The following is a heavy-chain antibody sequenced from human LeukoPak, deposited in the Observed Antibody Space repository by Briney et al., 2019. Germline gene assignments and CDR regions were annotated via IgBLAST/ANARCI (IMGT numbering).Heavy chain of an antibody. V-gene: IGHV1-69*01. D-gene: IGHD3-22*01. J-gene: IGHJ6*02. CDR3: ARGYYDSSGYYPYGMDV. Sequence: KISCKGSGYTFHSYWIAWVRQAPGQGLEWMGGIIPIFGTANYAQKFQGRVTITADESTSTAYMELSSLRSEDTAVYYCARGYYDSSGYYPYGMDVWGQGTTVTVSS. CDR2: IIPIFGTA. CDR1: GYTFHSYW.